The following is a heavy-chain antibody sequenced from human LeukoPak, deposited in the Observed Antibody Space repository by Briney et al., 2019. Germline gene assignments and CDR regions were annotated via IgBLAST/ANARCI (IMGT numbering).Heavy chain of an antibody. J-gene: IGHJ4*02. CDR2: ISGSGGNT. D-gene: IGHD6-13*01. CDR3: ARHSRGRWYVFDY. Sequence: PGGSLRLSCEASGFTFGSYEMNWVRQAPGKGLEWVSGISGSGGNTYYADSVKGRFTISRDNSNNTLYLQMNSLRAEDTAVCYCARHSRGRWYVFDYWGQGTLVTVSS. CDR1: GFTFGSYE. V-gene: IGHV3-23*01.